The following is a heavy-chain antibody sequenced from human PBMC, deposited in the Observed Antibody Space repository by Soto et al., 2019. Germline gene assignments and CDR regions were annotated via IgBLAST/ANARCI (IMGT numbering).Heavy chain of an antibody. V-gene: IGHV1-46*01. CDR3: ARGPGGLRFLEYDAFDI. D-gene: IGHD3-3*01. CDR2: INPSGGST. Sequence: ASVKVSCKASGYTFTSYYMHWVRQAPGQGLEWMGIINPSGGSTSYAQKFQGRVTMTRDTSTSTVYMELSSLRSEDTAVYYCARGPGGLRFLEYDAFDIWGQGTMVTVSS. CDR1: GYTFTSYY. J-gene: IGHJ3*02.